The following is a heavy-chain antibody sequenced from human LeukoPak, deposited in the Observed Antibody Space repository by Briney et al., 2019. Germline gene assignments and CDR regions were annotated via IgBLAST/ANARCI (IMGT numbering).Heavy chain of an antibody. CDR2: IYPGDSDT. CDR1: GYSFTSYW. J-gene: IGHJ4*02. CDR3: ARQPGRDGYNVWECFDY. Sequence: GESLKISCKGSGYSFTSYWIGWVGQMPGKGLEWMGIIYPGDSDTRYSPSFQGQVTISADKAISTAYLQWSSLKASDTAKYYCARQPGRDGYNVWECFDYWGQATLVTVPS. D-gene: IGHD5-24*01. V-gene: IGHV5-51*01.